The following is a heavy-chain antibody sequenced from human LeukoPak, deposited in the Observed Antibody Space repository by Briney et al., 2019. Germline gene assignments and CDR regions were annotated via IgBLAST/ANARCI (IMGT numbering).Heavy chain of an antibody. D-gene: IGHD5-18*01. V-gene: IGHV3-23*01. J-gene: IGHJ4*02. Sequence: AGALRLSGAASGFTLSSYAMSWVRQAPGKGLEWVSSIVVTGGTTYYAHSVKGRFTISRDNSKNTLYLQMNSLSVDDTAVYYCAKGSNYGYGYYFDFWGQGALVTVSS. CDR3: AKGSNYGYGYYFDF. CDR1: GFTLSSYA. CDR2: IVVTGGTT.